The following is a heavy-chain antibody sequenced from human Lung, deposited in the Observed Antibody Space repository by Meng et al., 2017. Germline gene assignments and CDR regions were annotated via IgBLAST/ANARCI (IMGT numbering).Heavy chain of an antibody. CDR1: GYTFTSHG. CDR3: ARGPYYYYDTTGYYNWFDP. J-gene: IGHJ5*02. V-gene: IGHV1-18*04. D-gene: IGHD3-22*01. CDR2: ISAHSGNT. Sequence: QVQLVQSGAEVKKPGASVKVSCKTYGYTFTSHGISWVRQAPGQGLEWMGWISAHSGNTNYAQKIKGRVTMTTDTATSTVYMELRSLRPDDTAVYYCARGPYYYYDTTGYYNWFDPWGQGTLVTVSS.